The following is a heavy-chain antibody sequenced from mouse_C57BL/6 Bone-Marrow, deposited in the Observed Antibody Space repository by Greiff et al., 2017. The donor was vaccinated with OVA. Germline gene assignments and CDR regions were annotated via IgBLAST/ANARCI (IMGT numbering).Heavy chain of an antibody. J-gene: IGHJ1*03. CDR3: ARDDYYGSSSWWYFDV. CDR1: GFTFSDYY. Sequence: VQLMESEGGLVQPGSSMKLSCTASGFTFSDYYMAWVRQVPEKGLEWVANINYDGSSTYYLDSLKSRFIISRDNAKNILYLQMSSLKSEDTATYYCARDDYYGSSSWWYFDVWGTGTTVTVSS. V-gene: IGHV5-16*01. CDR2: INYDGSST. D-gene: IGHD1-1*01.